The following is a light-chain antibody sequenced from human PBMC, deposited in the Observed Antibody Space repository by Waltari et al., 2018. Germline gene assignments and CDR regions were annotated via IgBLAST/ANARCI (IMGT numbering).Light chain of an antibody. J-gene: IGKJ2*01. CDR2: GAA. V-gene: IGKV3D-7*01. CDR1: QSVSSSY. CDR3: QQDYNLPLT. Sequence: EIVMTQSPATLSLSPGERATLSCRASQSVSSSYLSWYQQKRGQDPRLLIYGAATRATGIPARFRGSGSGTDFTLTISSLQPEDFAVYYCQQDYNLPLTFGQGTKLEIK.